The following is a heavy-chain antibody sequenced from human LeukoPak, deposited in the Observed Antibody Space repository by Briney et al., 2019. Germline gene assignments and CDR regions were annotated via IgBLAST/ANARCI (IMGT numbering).Heavy chain of an antibody. CDR2: IWPDDSDA. CDR1: GYSFTTYW. D-gene: IGHD6-25*01. Sequence: GESLKISCQASGYSFTTYWIAWVRQMPGKGLEWVGIIWPDDSDARYSPSFQGQVTISADTSISTAHLQWSSLKASDTAMYYCARWVGYSSDYHFDYWGQGTPVTVSS. V-gene: IGHV5-51*01. J-gene: IGHJ4*02. CDR3: ARWVGYSSDYHFDY.